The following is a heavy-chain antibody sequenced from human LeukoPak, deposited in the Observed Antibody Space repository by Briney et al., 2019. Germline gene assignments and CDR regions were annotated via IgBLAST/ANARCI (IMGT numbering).Heavy chain of an antibody. Sequence: SETLSLTCTVSGYSISSGYFWGWIRQPPGKGLEWIGSFYHSGSTYYIPSLKSRVTMSVATSKSQISLRLTSVTAADTAVYYCARQPKEGGSFFFTDFWGQGTLVTVSS. J-gene: IGHJ4*02. CDR3: ARQPKEGGSFFFTDF. CDR2: FYHSGST. D-gene: IGHD1-26*01. V-gene: IGHV4-38-2*02. CDR1: GYSISSGYF.